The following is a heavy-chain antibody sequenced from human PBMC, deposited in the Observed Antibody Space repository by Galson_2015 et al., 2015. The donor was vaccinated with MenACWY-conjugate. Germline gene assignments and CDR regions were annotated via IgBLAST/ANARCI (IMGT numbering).Heavy chain of an antibody. J-gene: IGHJ4*02. Sequence: SLRLSCAASGFTFSSYGMHWVHQAPGKGLEWVAVISYDGSNKYYADSVKGRFTISRDNSKNTLYLQMNSLRAEDTAVYYCAKGYSGSYDYFDYWGQGTLVTVSS. V-gene: IGHV3-30*18. D-gene: IGHD1-26*01. CDR3: AKGYSGSYDYFDY. CDR1: GFTFSSYG. CDR2: ISYDGSNK.